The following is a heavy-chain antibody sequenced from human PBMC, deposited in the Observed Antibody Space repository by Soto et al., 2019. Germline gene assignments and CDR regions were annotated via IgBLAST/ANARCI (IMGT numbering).Heavy chain of an antibody. D-gene: IGHD3-16*01. CDR1: GFIVSSTY. V-gene: IGHV3-53*01. CDR3: VRDGGSQSIGSRSYYYGMDV. CDR2: LHTGGAT. J-gene: IGHJ6*02. Sequence: EVQVVESGGGLIQPGGSLRLSCAASGFIVSSTYMSWVRQAPGKGLEWVSLLHTGGATYYADSVKGRFTISRDNSKNTLSLQMNSLRADDTAVYYCVRDGGSQSIGSRSYYYGMDVWGQGTTVTVSS.